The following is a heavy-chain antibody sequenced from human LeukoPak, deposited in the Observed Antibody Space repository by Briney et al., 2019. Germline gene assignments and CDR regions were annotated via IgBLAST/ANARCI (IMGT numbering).Heavy chain of an antibody. CDR2: MNPKSGDK. D-gene: IGHD3-10*01. Sequence: ASVKVSCKASGYSFTNYDINWVRQATGQGLEWMGWMNPKSGDKGYSQKFQGSVFITRDTSINTAYMELSSLGSDDTAVYYCARDGRGSRSSWCDPWGQGTLVIVSS. V-gene: IGHV1-8*03. J-gene: IGHJ5*02. CDR1: GYSFTNYD. CDR3: ARDGRGSRSSWCDP.